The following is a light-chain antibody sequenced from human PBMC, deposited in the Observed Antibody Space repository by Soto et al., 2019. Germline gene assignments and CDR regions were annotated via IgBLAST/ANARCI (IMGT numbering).Light chain of an antibody. CDR1: SDVGNYKL. CDR3: SSYTSSTDYV. V-gene: IGLV2-14*02. Sequence: QSALTQPASVSGSAGQSITISCTGSDVGNYKLVSWYLQHPGKAPKLIIYEVSNRPSGVSNRFSGSKSGNTASLTISGLQAEDEADYYCSSYTSSTDYVFGTGTKVTVL. J-gene: IGLJ1*01. CDR2: EVS.